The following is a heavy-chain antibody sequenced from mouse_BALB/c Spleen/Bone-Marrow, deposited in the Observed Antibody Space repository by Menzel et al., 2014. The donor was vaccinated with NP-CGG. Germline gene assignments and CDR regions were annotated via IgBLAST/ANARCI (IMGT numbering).Heavy chain of an antibody. D-gene: IGHD4-1*01. CDR3: ARHKLGRWYVDV. V-gene: IGHV5-12-1*01. CDR1: RFAFSSYD. J-gene: IGHJ1*01. CDR2: ISSGGGST. Sequence: DVKLVESGGGLVKPGGSLKLSCAVSRFAFSSYDMSWVRQTPEERLEWVAYISSGGGSTYYPDIVKGRFTISRDNAKNTLYLQMSSLKSEDTAMYYCARHKLGRWYVDVWGAGTTVTVSS.